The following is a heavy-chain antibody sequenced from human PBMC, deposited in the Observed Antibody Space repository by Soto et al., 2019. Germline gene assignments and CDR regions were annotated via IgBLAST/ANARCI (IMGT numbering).Heavy chain of an antibody. J-gene: IGHJ5*02. CDR1: GFMFSDYG. D-gene: IGHD3-10*01. CDR3: ARGGYYSSGSLFVP. V-gene: IGHV3-33*01. CDR2: IWYDGSKK. Sequence: QVQLVESGGGVVQPGRSVRLSCAASGFMFSDYGLHWVRQAPGKGLEWVALIWYDGSKKYYADSVKGRFSISRDNSKNTLHLQRNSLRAEDTAVYYCARGGYYSSGSLFVPWGQGTLVTVSS.